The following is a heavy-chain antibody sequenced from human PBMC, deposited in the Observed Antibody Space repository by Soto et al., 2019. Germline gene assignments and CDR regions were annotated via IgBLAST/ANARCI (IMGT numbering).Heavy chain of an antibody. Sequence: SETLSLTCTVSGGSISSYYWSWIRQPPGKGLEWIGYIYFSGSTNYNPSLKSRVAISVDTSKNQFSLKLSSVTAADTAVYYCARDGYGSGDDAFDIWGQGTMVTV. CDR3: ARDGYGSGDDAFDI. CDR2: IYFSGST. J-gene: IGHJ3*02. D-gene: IGHD3-10*01. CDR1: GGSISSYY. V-gene: IGHV4-59*01.